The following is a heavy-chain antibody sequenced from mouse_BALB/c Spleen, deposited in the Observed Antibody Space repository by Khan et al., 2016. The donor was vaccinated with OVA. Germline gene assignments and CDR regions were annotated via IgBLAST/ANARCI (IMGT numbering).Heavy chain of an antibody. Sequence: QVRLQQSGAELAKPGASVKMSCKASAYTFVNSWILWVRQRPGQVLEWIGYINPSIPYPENNQNFKDKATLTADKSSSTAYMQLNSLTSEDSAVYYCARRGLRWDFDYWGQGTTLTVSS. CDR2: INPSIPYP. D-gene: IGHD1-1*01. CDR1: AYTFVNSW. J-gene: IGHJ2*01. CDR3: ARRGLRWDFDY. V-gene: IGHV1-7*01.